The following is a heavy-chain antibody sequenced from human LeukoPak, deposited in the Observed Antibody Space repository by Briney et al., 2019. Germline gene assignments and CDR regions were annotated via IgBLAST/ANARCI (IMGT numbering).Heavy chain of an antibody. CDR1: GGSISSSSYY. V-gene: IGHV4-39*01. Sequence: PSETLSLTCTVSGGSISSSSYYWGWIRQPPGKGLEWIGSIYYSGSTYYNPSLKSRVTISVDTSKNQFSLKLSSVTAADTAVYYCARRIAARPGYYYGMDVWGQGTTVTVSS. CDR3: ARRIAARPGYYYGMDV. J-gene: IGHJ6*02. CDR2: IYYSGST. D-gene: IGHD6-6*01.